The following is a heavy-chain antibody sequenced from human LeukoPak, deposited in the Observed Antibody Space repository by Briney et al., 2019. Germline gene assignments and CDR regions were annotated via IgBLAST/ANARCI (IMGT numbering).Heavy chain of an antibody. V-gene: IGHV3-7*01. J-gene: IGHJ4*02. CDR3: VRDGGVSGYDLLDY. Sequence: GGSLRLSCAASGFTFSNYWMTWVRQAPGKGLEWVANINQDGGEEYYMDSVKARFTISRDNAKDSLSLQMNSLRAEDTAVYYCVRDGGVSGYDLLDYWGQGTLVTVSS. CDR2: INQDGGEE. CDR1: GFTFSNYW. D-gene: IGHD5-12*01.